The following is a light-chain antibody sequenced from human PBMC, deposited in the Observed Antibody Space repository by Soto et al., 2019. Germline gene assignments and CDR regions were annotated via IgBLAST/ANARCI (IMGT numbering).Light chain of an antibody. CDR1: QSLLYRNGHNY. V-gene: IGKV2-28*01. J-gene: IGKJ2*01. Sequence: DIVMTQSPLSLPVTPGEPASISCRSSQSLLYRNGHNYLDWYLQKPGQSPQLLIYLGSNRASGVPDRFSGSASGTDFTLKISRVEAEDVGVYYCMQALQSPRIFGQGTKLEIK. CDR2: LGS. CDR3: MQALQSPRI.